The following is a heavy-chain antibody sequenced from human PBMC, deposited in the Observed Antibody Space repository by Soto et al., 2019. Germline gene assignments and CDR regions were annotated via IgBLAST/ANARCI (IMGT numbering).Heavy chain of an antibody. CDR3: AKDGGTYYDIPFAFDI. Sequence: LRLSCAASGFIFRTHAMSWVRQTPGKGLEWVSVISASGDTTYYADSVKGRFTISRDNSKSTLSLHMNSLGAEDTALYYCAKDGGTYYDIPFAFDIWGQGTVVTVSS. CDR1: GFIFRTHA. V-gene: IGHV3-23*01. J-gene: IGHJ3*02. D-gene: IGHD3-9*01. CDR2: ISASGDTT.